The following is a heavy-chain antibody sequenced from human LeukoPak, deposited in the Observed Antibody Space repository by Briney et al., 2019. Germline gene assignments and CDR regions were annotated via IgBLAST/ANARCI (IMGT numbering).Heavy chain of an antibody. Sequence: ASVKVSCKASGYTFITYGISWVRQAPGQGLEWMGWISAYNGDTKYEQKLQGRVTMTTDTSTSTAYMELRSLSSDDTAVYYCGRGPFCSGATCYSQYFDYWGQGTLVTVSS. CDR1: GYTFITYG. CDR2: ISAYNGDT. J-gene: IGHJ4*02. V-gene: IGHV1-18*01. CDR3: GRGPFCSGATCYSQYFDY. D-gene: IGHD2-15*01.